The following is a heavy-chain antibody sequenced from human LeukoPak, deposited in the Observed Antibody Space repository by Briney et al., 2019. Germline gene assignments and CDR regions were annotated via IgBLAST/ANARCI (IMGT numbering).Heavy chain of an antibody. CDR1: GGSISSYC. Sequence: TSETVSLTCTVSGGSISSYCWTWIRQPAGKGPEWIGRIHTSGSTNYNPSLKSRVNMSVDTSKNQFSLKLSSVTAADTAVYYCARVTDPRYNWFDPWGQGTLVTVSS. CDR2: IHTSGST. V-gene: IGHV4-4*07. D-gene: IGHD2-21*02. CDR3: ARVTDPRYNWFDP. J-gene: IGHJ5*02.